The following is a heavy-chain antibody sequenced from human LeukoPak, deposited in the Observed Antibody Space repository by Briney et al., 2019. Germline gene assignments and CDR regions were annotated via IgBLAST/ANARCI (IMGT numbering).Heavy chain of an antibody. V-gene: IGHV5-51*01. J-gene: IGHJ4*02. CDR1: GYNFTNYW. Sequence: GESLKISCKGSGYNFTNYWIGWVRQMPGKGLEWMGIIYPGDSDTRYSPSFQGQVTVSVDKSITTAYLQWSSLKASDTAMYYCVRREYCSTTSCSACFDYWGQGTLVTVSS. CDR2: IYPGDSDT. D-gene: IGHD2-2*01. CDR3: VRREYCSTTSCSACFDY.